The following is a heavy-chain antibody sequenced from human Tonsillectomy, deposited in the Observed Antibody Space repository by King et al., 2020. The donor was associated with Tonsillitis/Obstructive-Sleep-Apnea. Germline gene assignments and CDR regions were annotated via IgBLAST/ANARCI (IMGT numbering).Heavy chain of an antibody. J-gene: IGHJ5*02. CDR2: ISAYNGNTNT. Sequence: QLVQSGAEVKKPGASVKVSCKASGYTFTSYGISWVRQAPGQGLEWMGWISAYNGNTNTNYAQKLQGRVTMTTDTSTSTAYMELRSLRSDDTAVYYCARGRGTYGDSGDWFDPWGQGALVTFSS. CDR1: GYTFTSYG. CDR3: ARGRGTYGDSGDWFDP. V-gene: IGHV1-18*01. D-gene: IGHD4-17*01.